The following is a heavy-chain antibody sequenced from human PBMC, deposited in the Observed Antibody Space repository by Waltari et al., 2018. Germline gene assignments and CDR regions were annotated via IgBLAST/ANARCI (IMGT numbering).Heavy chain of an antibody. V-gene: IGHV3-30*18. CDR2: ISYDGSNK. CDR1: GFTFSSYG. D-gene: IGHD6-13*01. CDR3: AKDPSPIAAADPYYFDY. Sequence: QVQLVESGGGVVQPGRSLRLSCAASGFTFSSYGMHWVRPAPGKGLEWVAVISYDGSNKYYADSVKGRFTISRDNSKNTLYLQMNSLRAEDTAVYYCAKDPSPIAAADPYYFDYWGQGTLVTVSS. J-gene: IGHJ4*02.